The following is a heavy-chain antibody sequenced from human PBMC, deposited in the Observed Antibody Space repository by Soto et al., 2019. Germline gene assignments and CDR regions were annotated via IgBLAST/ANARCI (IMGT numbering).Heavy chain of an antibody. V-gene: IGHV1-69*12. D-gene: IGHD6-6*01. CDR2: IIPIFGTA. CDR3: ARVFGIAARNPRLDY. Sequence: QVQLVQSGAEVKKPGSSVKVSCKASGGTFSSYAISWVRQAPGQGLEWMGGIIPIFGTANYAQKFQGRVTITADESXXIADLALRSLRSADTAVYYCARVFGIAARNPRLDYWGPGTLVTVSS. J-gene: IGHJ4*02. CDR1: GGTFSSYA.